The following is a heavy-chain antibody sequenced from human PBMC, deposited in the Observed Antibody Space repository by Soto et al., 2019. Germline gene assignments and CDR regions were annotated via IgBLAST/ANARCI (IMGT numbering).Heavy chain of an antibody. D-gene: IGHD2-2*01. V-gene: IGHV1-2*04. CDR3: ARGRIVVVPAAMRYYFDY. CDR1: GYTFTGYY. CDR2: INPNSGGT. J-gene: IGHJ4*02. Sequence: ASVKVSCKASGYTFTGYYMHWVRQAPGQGLEWMGWINPNSGGTNYAQKLQGWVTMTRDTSISTAYMELSRLRSDDTAVYYCARGRIVVVPAAMRYYFDYWGQGTLVTVSS.